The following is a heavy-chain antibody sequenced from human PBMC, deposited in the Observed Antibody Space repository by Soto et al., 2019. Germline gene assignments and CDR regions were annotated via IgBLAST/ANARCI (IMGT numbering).Heavy chain of an antibody. CDR2: ISGSGGST. CDR1: GFTFSSYA. D-gene: IGHD1-1*01. CDR3: AKDPSGRERDFYSDS. Sequence: PGGSLRLSCAASGFTFSSYAMNWVRQAPGKGLEWVSAISGSGGSTYSADSVKGRFTISRDNSKNTLYLQMNGLRAEDTAVYYCAKDPSGRERDFYSDSWGEGALVTASS. V-gene: IGHV3-23*01. J-gene: IGHJ4*02.